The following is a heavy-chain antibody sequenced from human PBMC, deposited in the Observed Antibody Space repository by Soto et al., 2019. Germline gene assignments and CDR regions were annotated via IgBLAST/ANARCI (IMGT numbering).Heavy chain of an antibody. CDR3: AKDLDVDTPMAFDY. J-gene: IGHJ4*02. CDR2: TSASGDST. CDR1: GFTFNNYA. Sequence: GGSLRLSCAASGFTFNNYAMSWARQAPGKGLEWVSATSASGDSTYYADSVKGRFTISRDNSRNTLYLQMYSLRAEDSAVYYCAKDLDVDTPMAFDYWGPGTLVTVSS. V-gene: IGHV3-23*01. D-gene: IGHD5-18*01.